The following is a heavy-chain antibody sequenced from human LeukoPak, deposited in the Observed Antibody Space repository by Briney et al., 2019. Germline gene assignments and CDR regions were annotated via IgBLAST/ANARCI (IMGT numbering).Heavy chain of an antibody. CDR3: AIHIVVVPAAKKKNWFDP. D-gene: IGHD2-2*01. CDR2: INHSGST. J-gene: IGHJ5*01. Sequence: SETLSLTCAVYGGSFSGYYWSWIRQPPGKGLEWIGEINHSGSTNYNPSLKSRVTVSVDTSKNQFSLKLSSVTAADTAVYYCAIHIVVVPAAKKKNWFDPWGQGTLVTVSS. V-gene: IGHV4-34*01. CDR1: GGSFSGYY.